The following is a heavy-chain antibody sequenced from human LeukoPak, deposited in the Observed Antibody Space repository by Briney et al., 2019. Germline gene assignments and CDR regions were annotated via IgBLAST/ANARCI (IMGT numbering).Heavy chain of an antibody. CDR2: IYYSGST. V-gene: IGHV4-59*08. CDR1: GGSISSYY. D-gene: IGHD3-10*01. Sequence: TSETLSLTCTVSGGSISSYYWSWIRQPPGKGLEWIGYIYYSGSTNYNPSLKSRVTISVDTSKNQFSLKLSSVTAADTAMYYCARLRITMVRGVIIHSFDYWGQGTLVTVSS. J-gene: IGHJ4*02. CDR3: ARLRITMVRGVIIHSFDY.